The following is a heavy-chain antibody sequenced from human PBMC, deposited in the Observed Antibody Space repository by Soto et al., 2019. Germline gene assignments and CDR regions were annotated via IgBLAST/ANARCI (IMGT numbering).Heavy chain of an antibody. CDR2: IIPLFGTA. CDR1: GGTFSTYA. CDR3: ARPKGTYSSGYYYFDF. Sequence: QVQLEQSGAEVKQPGSSVRVSCKTSGGTFSTYAINWVRQAPGQGLEWMGAIIPLFGTADYSQKFQGRVTITADESTRTAYVALISLRSDDTAVYFCARPKGTYSSGYYYFDFWGQGTLVTVSS. V-gene: IGHV1-69*01. J-gene: IGHJ4*02. D-gene: IGHD6-19*01.